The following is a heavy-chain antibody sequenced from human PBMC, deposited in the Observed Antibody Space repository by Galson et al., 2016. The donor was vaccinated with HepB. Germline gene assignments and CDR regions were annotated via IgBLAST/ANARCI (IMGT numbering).Heavy chain of an antibody. CDR2: ISDNGHAT. J-gene: IGHJ4*02. Sequence: SLRLSCAGSGFTFNSYAMNWVRQAPGKGLEWISPISDNGHATYYADPVRGRFSIARDNSKNTLYLQMNSLRADDTAVYYCAKCPPGTRGSLDSWGQGTLVTVSS. CDR3: AKCPPGTRGSLDS. V-gene: IGHV3-23*01. D-gene: IGHD1-14*01. CDR1: GFTFNSYA.